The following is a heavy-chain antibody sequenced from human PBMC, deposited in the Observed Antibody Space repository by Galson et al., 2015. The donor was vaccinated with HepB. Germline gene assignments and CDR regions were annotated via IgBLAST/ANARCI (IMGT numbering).Heavy chain of an antibody. Sequence: PALVKPTQTLTLTCTFFGFSLSTSGMCVNWIRQPPGKALEWLARIDWDDDKTYSTSLKTRLTISKDTSKNQVVLTVTNVDPVDTATYYCARTVYYSSSGGGYNWFDPWGQGTLVTVSS. V-gene: IGHV2-70*11. CDR1: GFSLSTSGMC. D-gene: IGHD3-10*01. CDR3: ARTVYYSSSGGGYNWFDP. CDR2: IDWDDDK. J-gene: IGHJ5*02.